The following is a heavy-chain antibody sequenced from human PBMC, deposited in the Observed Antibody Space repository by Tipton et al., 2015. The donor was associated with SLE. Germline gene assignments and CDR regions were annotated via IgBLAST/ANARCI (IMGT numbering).Heavy chain of an antibody. CDR1: GASIRSGNYH. CDR2: ISTTGST. CDR3: VRHNMTPRHAEYFHL. V-gene: IGHV4-61*02. J-gene: IGHJ1*01. Sequence: TLSLTCTVSGASIRSGNYHWTWIRQTAGKGLEWIGRISTTGSTNYSPSLKSRVTISVDTSKDQLSLVLTSVTAADTAVYYCVRHNMTPRHAEYFHLWGQGTQVAVSS. D-gene: IGHD2-21*01.